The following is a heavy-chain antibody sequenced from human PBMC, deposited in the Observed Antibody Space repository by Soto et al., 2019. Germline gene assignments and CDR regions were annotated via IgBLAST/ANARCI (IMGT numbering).Heavy chain of an antibody. CDR3: ARGSLVATYRDFDY. Sequence: SETLSLTCAVYGGSFSGYYWSWIRQPPGKGLEWIGEINHSGSTNYSPSLKSRVTISVDTSKNQFSLKLSSVTAADTAVYYCARGSLVATYRDFDYWGQGTLVTVSS. J-gene: IGHJ4*02. V-gene: IGHV4-34*01. CDR2: INHSGST. D-gene: IGHD5-12*01. CDR1: GGSFSGYY.